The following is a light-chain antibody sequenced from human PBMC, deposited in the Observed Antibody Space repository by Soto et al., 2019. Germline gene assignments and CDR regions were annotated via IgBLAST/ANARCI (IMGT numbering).Light chain of an antibody. Sequence: QSVLTQPASVSGSPGQSITISCTGTSSDVGGYNYVAWYQQHPGKAPKLMIYDVRTRPSGVSNRFSGSKSGNTASLTISGLQAEDGAEYYCYSYRSSSTPVVLGGGTKLTVL. CDR1: SSDVGGYNY. CDR3: YSYRSSSTPVV. CDR2: DVR. J-gene: IGLJ2*01. V-gene: IGLV2-14*01.